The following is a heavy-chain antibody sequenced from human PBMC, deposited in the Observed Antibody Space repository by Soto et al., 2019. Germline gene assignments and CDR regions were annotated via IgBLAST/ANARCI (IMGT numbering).Heavy chain of an antibody. CDR1: GFTFSSYG. D-gene: IGHD2-15*01. J-gene: IGHJ4*02. CDR2: ISYDGSNK. Sequence: GGSLRLSCAASGFTFSSYGMHWVRQAPGKGLEWVAVISYDGSNKYYADSVKGRFTISRDNSKNTLYLQMNSLRAEDTAVYYCAKEIGSGLLTDYWGQGTLVTVSS. CDR3: AKEIGSGLLTDY. V-gene: IGHV3-30*18.